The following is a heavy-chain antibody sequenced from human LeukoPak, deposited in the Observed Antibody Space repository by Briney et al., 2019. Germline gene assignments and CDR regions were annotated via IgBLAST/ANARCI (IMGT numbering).Heavy chain of an antibody. CDR2: IRYDGSNK. CDR3: AKEGDYVGYYFDY. Sequence: GGSLRLSCPASGYTFSNYGMHWVRKAPGKGLEWVAFIRYDGSNKYFADSVKGRFTISRDNSKNTLYLQMNSLRAEDTAVYYCAKEGDYVGYYFDYWGQGTLVTVSS. CDR1: GYTFSNYG. J-gene: IGHJ4*02. D-gene: IGHD4-23*01. V-gene: IGHV3-30*02.